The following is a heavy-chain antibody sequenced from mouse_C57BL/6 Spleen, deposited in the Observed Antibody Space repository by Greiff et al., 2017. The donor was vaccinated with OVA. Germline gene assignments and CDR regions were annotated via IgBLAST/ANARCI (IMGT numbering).Heavy chain of an antibody. D-gene: IGHD1-1*01. J-gene: IGHJ4*01. Sequence: EVKLVESGEGLVKPGGSLKLSCAASGFTFSSYAMSWVRQTPEKRLEWVAYISSGGDYIYYADTVKGRFTISRDNARNTLYLQMSSLKSEDTAMYYCTRDHYYGSSYVGYAMDYWGQGTSVTVSS. CDR1: GFTFSSYA. V-gene: IGHV5-9-1*02. CDR2: ISSGGDYI. CDR3: TRDHYYGSSYVGYAMDY.